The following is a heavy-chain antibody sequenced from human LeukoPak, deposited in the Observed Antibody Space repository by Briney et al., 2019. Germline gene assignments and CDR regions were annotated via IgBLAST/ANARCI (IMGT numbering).Heavy chain of an antibody. V-gene: IGHV3-30-3*01. CDR2: ISYDGNNK. J-gene: IGHJ4*02. CDR3: ARVGGSSSWYEY. D-gene: IGHD6-13*01. Sequence: GGSLRLSCAASGFTFSSYAMHWVRHAPGKGLELVAVISYDGNNKYYEDSVKGRFTISRDSSKNTLYLLMNSLRAEDTAVYYCARVGGSSSWYEYWGQGTLVTVSS. CDR1: GFTFSSYA.